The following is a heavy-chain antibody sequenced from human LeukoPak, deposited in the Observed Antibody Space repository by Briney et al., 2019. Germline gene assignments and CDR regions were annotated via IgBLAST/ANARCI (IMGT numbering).Heavy chain of an antibody. CDR2: ISSSSSTI. Sequence: GGSLRLSCAASGFTFSSYSMNWVRQAPGKGLEWVSYISSSSSTIYYADSVKGRFTISRDNAKNSLYLQMNSLRDEDTAVYYCARGHRVYCPVTTVWFDPWGQGTLVTVSS. CDR1: GFTFSSYS. CDR3: ARGHRVYCPVTTVWFDP. V-gene: IGHV3-48*02. J-gene: IGHJ5*02. D-gene: IGHD4-17*01.